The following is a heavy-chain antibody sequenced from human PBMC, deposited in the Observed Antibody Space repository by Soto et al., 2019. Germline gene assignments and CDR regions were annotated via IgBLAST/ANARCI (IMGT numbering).Heavy chain of an antibody. CDR1: GGSISSGCYY. D-gene: IGHD6-13*01. Sequence: SETLSLTCTVSGGSISSGCYYWIWLRQHQGKGLEWIGYIYYSGSTYYNPYLKSRVTISVDTSKNQFSLKLSSVTAADTAVYYCARDQEYSSSSYYYGMDVWGQGTTVTVSS. CDR2: IYYSGST. J-gene: IGHJ6*02. CDR3: ARDQEYSSSSYYYGMDV. V-gene: IGHV4-31*03.